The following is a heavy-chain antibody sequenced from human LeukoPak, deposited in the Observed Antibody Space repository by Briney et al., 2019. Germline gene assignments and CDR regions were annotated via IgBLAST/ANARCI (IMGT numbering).Heavy chain of an antibody. Sequence: GGSLRLSCAASGFTFSSYAMSWVRQAPGKGLEWVSAISGSGGSTYYADSVKGRFTISRDNSKNTLYLQMNSLRAEDTAVYYCAKDPRYCSSTSYLNPSLRYFDWLLFFDYWGQGTLVTVSS. CDR3: AKDPRYCSSTSYLNPSLRYFDWLLFFDY. V-gene: IGHV3-23*01. D-gene: IGHD3-9*01. CDR1: GFTFSSYA. CDR2: ISGSGGST. J-gene: IGHJ4*02.